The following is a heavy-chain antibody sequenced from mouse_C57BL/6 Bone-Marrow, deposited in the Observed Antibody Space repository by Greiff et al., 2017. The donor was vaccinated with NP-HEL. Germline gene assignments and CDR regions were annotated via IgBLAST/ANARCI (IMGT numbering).Heavy chain of an antibody. J-gene: IGHJ1*03. D-gene: IGHD2-3*01. CDR2: ISDGGSYT. Sequence: DVMLVESGGGLVKPGGSLKLSCAASGFTFSSYAMSWVRQTPEKRLEWVATISDGGSYTYYPDNVKGRFTISRDNAKNNLYLQMSHLKSEDTAMYYCAREGDGYHWYFDVWGTGTTVTVSS. CDR1: GFTFSSYA. V-gene: IGHV5-4*01. CDR3: AREGDGYHWYFDV.